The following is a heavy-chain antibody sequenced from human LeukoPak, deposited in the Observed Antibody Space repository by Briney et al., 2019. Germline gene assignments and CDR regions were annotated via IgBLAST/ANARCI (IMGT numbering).Heavy chain of an antibody. Sequence: GRSLRLSCAASGFTFSSYGMHWVRQAPGKGLELVSAISGSGGSTYYADSVKGRFTISRDNSKDTLYLQMNSLSAEDTAVYYCAEGQFGESSPDNWFDPWGQGTLVTVSS. V-gene: IGHV3-23*01. CDR3: AEGQFGESSPDNWFDP. J-gene: IGHJ5*02. D-gene: IGHD3-10*01. CDR2: ISGSGGST. CDR1: GFTFSSYG.